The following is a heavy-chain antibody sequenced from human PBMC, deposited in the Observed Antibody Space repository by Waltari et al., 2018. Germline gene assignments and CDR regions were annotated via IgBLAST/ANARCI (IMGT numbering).Heavy chain of an antibody. CDR3: ARVDYYDRDAFDI. CDR1: GYTFTGYY. J-gene: IGHJ3*02. Sequence: QVQPVQSGAAVKKPGASVDVCCKASGYTFTGYYMPWVRPAPGQGLEWMRRINPNSGGTNYAQKFQGRVTMTRDTSISTAYMELSRLRSDDTAVYYCARVDYYDRDAFDIWGQGTMVTVSS. CDR2: INPNSGGT. V-gene: IGHV1-2*06. D-gene: IGHD3-22*01.